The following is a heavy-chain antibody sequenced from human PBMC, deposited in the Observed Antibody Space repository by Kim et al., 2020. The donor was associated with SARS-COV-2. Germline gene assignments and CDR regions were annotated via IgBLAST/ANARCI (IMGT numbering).Heavy chain of an antibody. CDR2: MNPNSGNT. Sequence: ASVKVSCKASGYTFTSYDINWVRQATGQGLEWMGWMNPNSGNTGYAQKFQGRVTMTRNTSISTAYMELSSLRSEDTAVYYCARARRLAVTRRYYYYGMDVWGQGTTVTVSS. V-gene: IGHV1-8*01. D-gene: IGHD2-21*02. CDR3: ARARRLAVTRRYYYYGMDV. CDR1: GYTFTSYD. J-gene: IGHJ6*02.